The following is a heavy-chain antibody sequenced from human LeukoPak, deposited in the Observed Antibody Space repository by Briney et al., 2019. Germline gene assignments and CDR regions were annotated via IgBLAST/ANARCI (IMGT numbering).Heavy chain of an antibody. CDR2: ISVSGGST. CDR3: ARLEQWLTPY. Sequence: PGGSLRLSCAASGFTFSSYAMSWVRQAPGKGLEWVSTISVSGGSTYYADSVKGRFTISRDNSKNTLYLQMNSLRAEDTAVHYCARLEQWLTPYWGQGTLVTVSS. V-gene: IGHV3-23*01. CDR1: GFTFSSYA. D-gene: IGHD6-19*01. J-gene: IGHJ4*02.